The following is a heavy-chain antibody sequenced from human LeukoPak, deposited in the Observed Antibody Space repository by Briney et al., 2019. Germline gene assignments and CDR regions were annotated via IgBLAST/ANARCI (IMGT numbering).Heavy chain of an antibody. CDR2: ITKSSTYV. V-gene: IGHV3-21*04. D-gene: IGHD3-10*01. CDR1: GFTFRTHS. Sequence: PGGSLRLSCEASGFTFRTHSMNWVRQAPGKGLEWVSSITKSSTYVYYAVSVKGRFTIYRDNDNNSLFLQMNNLGVDDTGVYYCARGSGVHVWGQGTLVIVSS. CDR3: ARGSGVHV. J-gene: IGHJ4*02.